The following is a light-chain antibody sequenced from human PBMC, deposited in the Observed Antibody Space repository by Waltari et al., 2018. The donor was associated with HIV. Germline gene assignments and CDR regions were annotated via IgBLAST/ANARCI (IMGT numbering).Light chain of an antibody. Sequence: EIVMTQSPATLSVSHGQRATLSGRASQSVSSNLAWYQQKPGQAPRLLIYGASTRATGIPARFSGSGSGTEFTLTISSLQSEDFAVYYCQQYNNWPYTFGQGTKLEIK. CDR3: QQYNNWPYT. J-gene: IGKJ2*01. CDR2: GAS. V-gene: IGKV3-15*01. CDR1: QSVSSN.